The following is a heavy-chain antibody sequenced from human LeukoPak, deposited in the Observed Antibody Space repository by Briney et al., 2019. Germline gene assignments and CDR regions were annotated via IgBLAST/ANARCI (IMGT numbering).Heavy chain of an antibody. D-gene: IGHD5-24*01. V-gene: IGHV1-18*01. J-gene: IGHJ6*02. CDR2: ISAYNGNT. Sequence: ASVKVSCKASGYTFTSYGISWVRQAPGQGLEWMGWISAYNGNTNYAQKLQGRVTMTTDTSTSTAYMELRRLRSDDTAVYYCAREMATTPNYYYGMDVWGQGTTVTVSS. CDR3: AREMATTPNYYYGMDV. CDR1: GYTFTSYG.